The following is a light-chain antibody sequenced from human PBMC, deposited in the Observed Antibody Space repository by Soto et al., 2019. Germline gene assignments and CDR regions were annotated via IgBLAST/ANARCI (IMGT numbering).Light chain of an antibody. CDR3: GSYGRSVV. V-gene: IGLV2-23*01. CDR1: SNDVGTYNL. Sequence: QSALTQPASVSGSPGQSITISCTGISNDVGTYNLVSWYQHHPGKAPKLIIYEASKRPSGVPNRFSGSKSGNTASLTISGLHADDEADYYCGSYGRSVVFGGGTQLTVL. CDR2: EAS. J-gene: IGLJ2*01.